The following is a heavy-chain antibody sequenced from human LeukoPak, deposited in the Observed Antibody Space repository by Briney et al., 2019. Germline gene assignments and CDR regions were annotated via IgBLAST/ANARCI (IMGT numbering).Heavy chain of an antibody. Sequence: SGTLSLTCAVSGGSISSSNWWSWVRQPPGKGLEWIGEIYHSGSTNYNPSLKSRVTISVDKSKNQFSLKLSSVTAADTAVYYCARWGRIDFWSGYYDLERPEAYFDYWGQGTLVTVSS. CDR3: ARWGRIDFWSGYYDLERPEAYFDY. D-gene: IGHD3-3*01. CDR1: GGSISSSNW. CDR2: IYHSGST. J-gene: IGHJ4*02. V-gene: IGHV4-4*02.